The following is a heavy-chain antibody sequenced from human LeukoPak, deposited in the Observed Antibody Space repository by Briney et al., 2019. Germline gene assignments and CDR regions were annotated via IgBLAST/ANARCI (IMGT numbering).Heavy chain of an antibody. V-gene: IGHV3-74*01. CDR3: ARDQVAAAGDYYYGMDV. Sequence: GGSLRLSCAASGFTFSDYWMYWVRQAPGKGLVWVSLIKGDGSSTSYADSVKGRFTISRNNAKNTLYLQMNSLRAEDTAVYYCARDQVAAAGDYYYGMDVWGQGTTVTVSS. J-gene: IGHJ6*02. CDR1: GFTFSDYW. CDR2: IKGDGSST. D-gene: IGHD6-13*01.